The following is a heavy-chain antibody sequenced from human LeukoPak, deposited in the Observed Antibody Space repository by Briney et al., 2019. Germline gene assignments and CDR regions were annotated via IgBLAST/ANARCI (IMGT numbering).Heavy chain of an antibody. CDR2: IFGSGGSP. D-gene: IGHD2-15*01. CDR3: GKTTVGYSSGRYPGWPVDY. CDR1: GFTFNSYA. V-gene: IGHV3-23*01. Sequence: GGSLRLSCAASGFTFNSYAMYWVRQAPGKGLEWISGIFGSGGSPHYADSVKGRFTISRDNFQNTVYLQLGSLRVEDTAVYYCGKTTVGYSSGRYPGWPVDYWGQGALVTVSS. J-gene: IGHJ4*02.